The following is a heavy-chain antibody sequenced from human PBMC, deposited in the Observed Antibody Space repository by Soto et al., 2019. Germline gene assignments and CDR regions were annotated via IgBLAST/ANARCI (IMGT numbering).Heavy chain of an antibody. CDR1: GASFCGYY. V-gene: IGHV4-34*01. D-gene: IGHD6-19*01. CDR3: AGTIKLPIAVAGPFDY. Sequence: PSETLSLTCAVYGASFCGYYWTWIRQPPGTGLEWIGYIYYSGSTYYNPSLKSRVTISVDTSKNQFSLKLSSVTAADTAVYYCAGTIKLPIAVAGPFDYWGQGTLVTVS. J-gene: IGHJ4*02. CDR2: IYYSGST.